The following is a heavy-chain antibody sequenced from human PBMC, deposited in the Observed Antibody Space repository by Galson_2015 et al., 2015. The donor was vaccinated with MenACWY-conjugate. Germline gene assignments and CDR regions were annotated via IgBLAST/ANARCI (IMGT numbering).Heavy chain of an antibody. CDR1: GYTFTSYG. Sequence: SVKVSCKASGYTFTSYGISWVRQAPGQGLEWMGWISAYNGNTNYAQKLQGRVTMTTDTSTSTAYMELRSLRSDDTAVYYCARDPVLDPFMGREMTNRKKDYYYYGMDVWGQGTTVTVSS. J-gene: IGHJ6*02. V-gene: IGHV1-18*01. CDR2: ISAYNGNT. D-gene: IGHD5-24*01. CDR3: ARDPVLDPFMGREMTNRKKDYYYYGMDV.